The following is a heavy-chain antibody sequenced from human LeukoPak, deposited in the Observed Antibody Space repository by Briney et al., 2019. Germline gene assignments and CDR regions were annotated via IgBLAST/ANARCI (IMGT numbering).Heavy chain of an antibody. V-gene: IGHV3-20*04. CDR3: ARETSSWPITYYFDY. CDR2: INWNGGST. J-gene: IGHJ4*02. CDR1: RFTFDDYG. D-gene: IGHD6-13*01. Sequence: PGGSLRLSCAASRFTFDDYGMSWVRQAPGKGLEWVSGINWNGGSTGYADSVKGRFTISRDNAKNSPYLQMNSLRAEDTALYYCARETSSWPITYYFDYWGQGTLVTVSS.